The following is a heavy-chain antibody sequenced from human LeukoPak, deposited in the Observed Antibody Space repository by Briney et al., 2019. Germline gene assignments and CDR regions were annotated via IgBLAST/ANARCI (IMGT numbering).Heavy chain of an antibody. J-gene: IGHJ5*02. CDR1: GGSISSYY. V-gene: IGHV4-59*01. D-gene: IGHD3-10*01. CDR2: TYNSGST. CDR3: ARDGSGSYLNWFDP. Sequence: SETLSLTCTVSGGSISSYYWNWIRQPPGKGLEWIGHTYNSGSTNYNPSLKSRVTISVDTSNNQFSLKLTSVTAADTAVYYCARDGSGSYLNWFDPWGQGTLVTVSS.